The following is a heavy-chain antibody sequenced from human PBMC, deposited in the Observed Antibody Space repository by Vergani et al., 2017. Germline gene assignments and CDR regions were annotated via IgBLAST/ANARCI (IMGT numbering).Heavy chain of an antibody. Sequence: QVQLQESGPGLVKPPGTLSLTCAVSGDSISSKNCWTWVRQPPGKGLEWIGEICHTEDTKYSPSLKSRVTVSVDESRNLFSLRLNSVTAADTAVYYCARVQELYDFWSGYRVRYYYYMDVWGKGTTVTVSS. CDR1: GDSISSKNC. CDR3: ARVQELYDFWSGYRVRYYYYMDV. D-gene: IGHD3-3*01. J-gene: IGHJ6*03. CDR2: ICHTEDT. V-gene: IGHV4-4*03.